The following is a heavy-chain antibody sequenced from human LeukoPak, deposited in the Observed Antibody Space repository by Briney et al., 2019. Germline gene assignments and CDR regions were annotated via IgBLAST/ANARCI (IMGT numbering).Heavy chain of an antibody. Sequence: VASVKVSFKTSGNTFNGYGITWVRQVPGQGLEWMGWISAYNGDTKYAQKLQDRVTMTTDTSTNTAYMELRSLRSDDTAVYYCAREEYFYDWSGSRTTTDSWGTGTLVTVSS. J-gene: IGHJ4*02. CDR3: AREEYFYDWSGSRTTTDS. D-gene: IGHD3-3*01. V-gene: IGHV1-18*01. CDR2: ISAYNGDT. CDR1: GNTFNGYG.